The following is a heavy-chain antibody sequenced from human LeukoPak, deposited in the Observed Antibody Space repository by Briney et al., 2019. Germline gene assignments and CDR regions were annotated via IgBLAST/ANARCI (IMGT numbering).Heavy chain of an antibody. CDR3: ARDSYGDANFDT. Sequence: PGGSLRLACAVSGFIVNTNYMSWVRQAPGRGLEWVSFIYADGNKYYADSVKGPFTTSRDISKNAVFLQMTSLRAEDTAGYYCARDSYGDANFDTWGQGTLVTVSS. CDR2: IYADGNK. J-gene: IGHJ4*02. V-gene: IGHV3-53*01. CDR1: GFIVNTNY. D-gene: IGHD4-17*01.